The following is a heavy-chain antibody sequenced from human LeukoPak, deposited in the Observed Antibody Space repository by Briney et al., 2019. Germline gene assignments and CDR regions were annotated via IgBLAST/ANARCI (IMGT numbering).Heavy chain of an antibody. V-gene: IGHV4-34*01. CDR1: GGSFSGYY. CDR3: ARDRGWGSGYGYYFDY. J-gene: IGHJ4*02. Sequence: SETLSLTCAVYGGSFSGYYWSWIRQPPGKGLEWIGEINHSGSTNYNPSLKSRVTLSVDTSKNQFSLKLSSVTAADTAVYYCARDRGWGSGYGYYFDYWGQGTLVTVSS. CDR2: INHSGST. D-gene: IGHD3-22*01.